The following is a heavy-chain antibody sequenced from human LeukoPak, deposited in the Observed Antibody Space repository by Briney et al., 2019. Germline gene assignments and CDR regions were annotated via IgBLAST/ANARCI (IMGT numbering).Heavy chain of an antibody. V-gene: IGHV4-61*01. CDR1: GGSISSSSYY. D-gene: IGHD3-3*01. CDR3: ARVKTAVLRFLEWPSGYYYMDV. J-gene: IGHJ6*03. CDR2: IYYSGST. Sequence: KPSETLSLTCTVSGGSISSSSYYWSWIRQPPGKGLEWIGYIYYSGSTNYNPSLESRVTISVDTSKNQFSLKLSSVTAADTAVYYCARVKTAVLRFLEWPSGYYYMDVWGKGTTVTVSS.